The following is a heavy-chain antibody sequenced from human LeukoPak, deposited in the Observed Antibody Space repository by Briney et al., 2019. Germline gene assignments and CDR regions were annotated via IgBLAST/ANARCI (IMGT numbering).Heavy chain of an antibody. CDR1: GGSISSYY. D-gene: IGHD2-2*01. V-gene: IGHV4-59*01. CDR2: IYYSGST. CDR3: ATSRVPAATPYYYYYMDD. Sequence: SETLSLTCTVSGGSISSYYWSWIRQPPGKGLEWIGYIYYSGSTNYNPSLKSRVTISVDTSKNQFSLKLSSVTAADTAVYYCATSRVPAATPYYYYYMDDWGKGTTVTVSS. J-gene: IGHJ6*03.